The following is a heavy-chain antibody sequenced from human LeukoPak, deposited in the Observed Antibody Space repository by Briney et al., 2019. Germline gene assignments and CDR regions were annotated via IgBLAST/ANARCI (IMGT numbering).Heavy chain of an antibody. CDR1: GYPFTDYF. D-gene: IGHD4-17*01. CDR3: ARTRSTVTTLFDY. CDR2: SNPNTGGT. V-gene: IGHV1-2*02. Sequence: ASVKVSCKASGYPFTDYFIHWLRQTPGQGPERMGWSNPNTGGTNYAQTFQGRVTMTRDTSISTAYMELSRLSSDDTAVYYCARTRSTVTTLFDYWGQGTLVTVSS. J-gene: IGHJ4*02.